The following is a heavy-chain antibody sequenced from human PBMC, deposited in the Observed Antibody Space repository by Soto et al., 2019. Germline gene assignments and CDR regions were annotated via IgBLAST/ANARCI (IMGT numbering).Heavy chain of an antibody. J-gene: IGHJ4*02. CDR3: AADRSLLHSDFDY. D-gene: IGHD2-15*01. CDR2: IVVGSGNT. V-gene: IGHV1-58*01. CDR1: GFTFTSSA. Sequence: QMQLVQSGPEVKKPGTSVKVSCKASGFTFTSSAVQWVRQARGQRLEWIGWIVVGSGNTNYAQKFQERVTITRDMSTSTAYMELSSLRSEDSAVYYCAADRSLLHSDFDYWGQGTLVTVSS.